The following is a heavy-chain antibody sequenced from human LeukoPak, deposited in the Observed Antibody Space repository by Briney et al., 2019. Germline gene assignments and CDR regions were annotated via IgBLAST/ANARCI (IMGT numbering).Heavy chain of an antibody. D-gene: IGHD3-16*01. Sequence: GESLKISCKGSGYNFATYWIGWVRQMPGKDLEWMGSIYPGDSNTRYSPSFQGQVTISADKSITTAYLQWDSLKASDTAMYYCARHPWGIKVADYWGQGTLVTVSS. CDR2: IYPGDSNT. CDR3: ARHPWGIKVADY. J-gene: IGHJ4*02. V-gene: IGHV5-51*01. CDR1: GYNFATYW.